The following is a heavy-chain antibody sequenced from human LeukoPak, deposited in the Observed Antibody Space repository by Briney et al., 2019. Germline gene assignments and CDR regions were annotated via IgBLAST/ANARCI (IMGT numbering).Heavy chain of an antibody. D-gene: IGHD2/OR15-2a*01. CDR2: IYFDGRS. J-gene: IGHJ2*01. V-gene: IGHV4-59*08. Sequence: SETLSLTCTVSGGSISTYYWSWVRQSPGKGLEWIGYIYFDGRSKCDPSLKSRLTISVDTSNQFSLKLTSVAAADTAVYYCARLRHIEYGTSTQFWYFDLWGRGTLVTVSS. CDR3: ARLRHIEYGTSTQFWYFDL. CDR1: GGSISTYY.